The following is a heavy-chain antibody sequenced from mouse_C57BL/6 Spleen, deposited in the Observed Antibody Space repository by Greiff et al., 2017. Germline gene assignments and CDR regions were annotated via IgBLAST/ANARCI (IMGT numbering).Heavy chain of an antibody. CDR1: GYTFTDYY. CDR3: ASITTGEGYFDV. J-gene: IGHJ1*03. Sequence: VQLQQSGAELVRPGASVKLSCKASGYTFTDYYINWVKQRPGQGLEWIARIYPGRGNTYYNEKFKGKATLTAEKSSSTAYMQLSSLTSEDSAVYFCASITTGEGYFDVWGTGTTVTVSS. D-gene: IGHD1-1*01. CDR2: IYPGRGNT. V-gene: IGHV1-76*01.